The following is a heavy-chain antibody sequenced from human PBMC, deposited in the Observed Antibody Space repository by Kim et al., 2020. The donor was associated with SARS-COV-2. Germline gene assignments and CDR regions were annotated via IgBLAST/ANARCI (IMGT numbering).Heavy chain of an antibody. V-gene: IGHV3-23*01. D-gene: IGHD6-19*01. J-gene: IGHJ1*01. CDR3: AKDGSGWYGDFQH. Sequence: HAAAVRSRFTISRDNSKNTLYLQMNSLRAEDTAVYYCAKDGSGWYGDFQHWGQGTLVTVSS.